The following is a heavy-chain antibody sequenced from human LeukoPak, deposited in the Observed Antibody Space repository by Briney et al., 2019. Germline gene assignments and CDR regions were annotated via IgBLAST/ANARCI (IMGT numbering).Heavy chain of an antibody. CDR1: GFTFSSYA. D-gene: IGHD3-10*01. CDR2: ISGSGGST. V-gene: IGHV3-23*01. CDR3: AKVSRYGSVGSFYYYYGMDV. Sequence: GGSLRLSCAASGFTFSSYAMSWVRQAPGKGLEWVSAISGSGGSTYYADSVKGRFTISRDNSKNTLYLQMNSLRDEDTAVYYCAKVSRYGSVGSFYYYYGMDVWGQGTTVTVSS. J-gene: IGHJ6*02.